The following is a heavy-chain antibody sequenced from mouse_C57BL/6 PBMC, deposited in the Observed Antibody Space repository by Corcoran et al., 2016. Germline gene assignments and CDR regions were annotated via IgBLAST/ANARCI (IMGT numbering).Heavy chain of an antibody. Sequence: EVQLQQSGAELVKPGASVKLSCTASGFNIKDCYMHWVKQRTEQGMEWIGRIDPEDGETKYAPKFQGKATITADTSSNTAYLQLSSLTSEDTAVYYWAPITTVVAGFDYGGQGTTLTVSS. V-gene: IGHV14-2*01. CDR2: IDPEDGET. J-gene: IGHJ2*01. CDR3: APITTVVAGFDY. D-gene: IGHD1-1*01. CDR1: GFNIKDCY.